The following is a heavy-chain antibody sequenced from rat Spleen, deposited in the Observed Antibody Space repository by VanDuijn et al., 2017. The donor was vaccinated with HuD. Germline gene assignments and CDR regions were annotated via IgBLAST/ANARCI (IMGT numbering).Heavy chain of an antibody. D-gene: IGHD1-9*01. V-gene: IGHV3-1*01. CDR3: SRYYGYNYYVMDA. Sequence: EVQLQESGPGLVKPSQSLSLTCSVTGYSITSNYWGWIRKFPGNKMEWMGYISYSGSTSYNPSLKSRISITRDTSKNQFFLQLNSVTTEDTATYYCSRYYGYNYYVMDAWGQGASVTVSS. CDR1: GYSITSNY. CDR2: ISYSGST. J-gene: IGHJ4*01.